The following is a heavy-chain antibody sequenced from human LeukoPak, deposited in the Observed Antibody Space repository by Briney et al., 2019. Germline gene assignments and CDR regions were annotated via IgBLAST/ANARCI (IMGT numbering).Heavy chain of an antibody. J-gene: IGHJ4*02. Sequence: GGSLRLSCVASGFFFDDYGMHWVRQVPGKGLEWVSGISWQSRTRKYADSVKGRFTISRDNAKSSLHLQMNGLRAEDTAMYYCVKDSGWFHFDSWGQGTLVTVSS. D-gene: IGHD6-19*01. CDR2: ISWQSRTR. CDR1: GFFFDDYG. CDR3: VKDSGWFHFDS. V-gene: IGHV3-9*01.